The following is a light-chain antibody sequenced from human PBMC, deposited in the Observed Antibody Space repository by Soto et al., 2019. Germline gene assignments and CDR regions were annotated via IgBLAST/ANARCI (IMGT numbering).Light chain of an antibody. CDR1: SRDVGGYNY. V-gene: IGLV2-14*01. J-gene: IGLJ1*01. CDR2: DVS. CDR3: SSYTSSSTYV. Sequence: QSALTQPASVSGSPGQSIAISCPGASRDVGGYNYVSWYQQHPGKAPRLMIYDVSNRPSGVSDRFSGSKSGNTASLTISGLQAEDEAEYYCSSYTSSSTYVFGTGTKVTVL.